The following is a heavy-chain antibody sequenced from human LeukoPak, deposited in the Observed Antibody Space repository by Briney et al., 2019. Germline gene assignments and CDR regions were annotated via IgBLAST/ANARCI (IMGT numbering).Heavy chain of an antibody. Sequence: GESLKISGKGSGYSFTSYWIGWVRQMPGKGLEWRGIIYPGDSDTRYSPSFQGQVTISADKSISTAYLQWSSLKASDTAMYYCARPSDGSSSYFDYWGQGTLVTVSS. CDR1: GYSFTSYW. V-gene: IGHV5-51*01. J-gene: IGHJ4*02. CDR2: IYPGDSDT. CDR3: ARPSDGSSSYFDY. D-gene: IGHD6-6*01.